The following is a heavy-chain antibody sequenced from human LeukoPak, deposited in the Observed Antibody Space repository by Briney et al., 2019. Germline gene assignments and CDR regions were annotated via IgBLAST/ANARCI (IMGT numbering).Heavy chain of an antibody. D-gene: IGHD2-21*02. V-gene: IGHV1-18*01. CDR3: ARGDDCGGDCYTKGGFDY. J-gene: IGHJ4*02. Sequence: ASVKVSCKASGYTFTSYGISWVRQAPGQGLEWMGWISAYNGNTNYAQKLQGRVTMTTDTSTSTAYMELSSLRSEDTAVYYCARGDDCGGDCYTKGGFDYWGQGTLVTVSS. CDR2: ISAYNGNT. CDR1: GYTFTSYG.